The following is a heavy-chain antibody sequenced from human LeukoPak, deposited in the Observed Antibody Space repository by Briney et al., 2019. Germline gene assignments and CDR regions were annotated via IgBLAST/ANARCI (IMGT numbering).Heavy chain of an antibody. V-gene: IGHV3-23*01. CDR2: ISGSGGST. CDR1: GFTFSSYA. CDR3: AKGSSIRYYYDSSGYYSDY. Sequence: GGSLRLSCAASGFTFSSYAMSWVRQAPGKGLEWVSAISGSGGSTYYADAVKGRFTISRDNFKNTLYLQMNSLRAEDTAVYYCAKGSSIRYYYDSSGYYSDYWGQGTLVTVSS. J-gene: IGHJ4*02. D-gene: IGHD3-22*01.